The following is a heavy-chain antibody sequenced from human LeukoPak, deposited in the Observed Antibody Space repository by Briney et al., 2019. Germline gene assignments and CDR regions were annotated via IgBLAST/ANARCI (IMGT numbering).Heavy chain of an antibody. CDR3: ARSLPPARRYYDSNPDSRWFDP. D-gene: IGHD3-22*01. CDR1: GGSISSYY. CDR2: IYYSGST. V-gene: IGHV4-59*01. Sequence: SETLSLTRTVSGGSISSYYWSWIRQPPGKGLEWIGHIYYSGSTNYNPSLKSRVTISVDTSNNQFSLKLSSVTAADTAVYYCARSLPPARRYYDSNPDSRWFDPWGQGTLVTVSS. J-gene: IGHJ5*02.